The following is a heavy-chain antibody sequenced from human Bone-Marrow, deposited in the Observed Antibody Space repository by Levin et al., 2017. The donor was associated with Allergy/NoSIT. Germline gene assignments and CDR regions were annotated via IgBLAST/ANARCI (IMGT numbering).Heavy chain of an antibody. CDR2: ISGSSAYI. CDR1: GFTLSSYS. V-gene: IGHV3-21*01. CDR3: ARDENYYEY. Sequence: SGGSLRLSCADSGFTLSSYSMSWVRQAPGKGLEWVSSISGSSAYIFYADSVKGRFTVSRDNAESSLYLQLNSLRAEDTAVYFCARDENYYEYWGQGTLVTVSS. J-gene: IGHJ4*02.